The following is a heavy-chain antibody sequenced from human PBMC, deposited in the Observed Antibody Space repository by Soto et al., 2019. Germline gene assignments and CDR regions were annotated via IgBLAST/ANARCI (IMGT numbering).Heavy chain of an antibody. V-gene: IGHV4-31*03. CDR1: GGSISSGGSY. CDR2: IYYSGST. CDR3: ATWEGGAGNWFDP. D-gene: IGHD2-21*01. J-gene: IGHJ5*02. Sequence: QVQLQESGPGLVNPSQTLSLTCTVSGGSISSGGSYWTWIRQHPGKGLEWIGFIYYSGSTHYNPSLKSRVTISVDTVKNQFSLELTSVTAADTAIYYRATWEGGAGNWFDPWGQGTLVTVSS.